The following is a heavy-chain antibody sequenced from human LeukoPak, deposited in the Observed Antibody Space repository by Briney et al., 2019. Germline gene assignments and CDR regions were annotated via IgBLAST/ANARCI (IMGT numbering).Heavy chain of an antibody. Sequence: PGGSLSLTCTVSSGSISSSSYYWGWIRQSPGKGLEWIGSIYYTGSTYYNPSLKSRLTISVDTSKNQFSLKLSSVTAADTAVYYCARQDYGDYGLSYFDYWGQGTLVTVSS. D-gene: IGHD4-17*01. CDR2: IYYTGST. J-gene: IGHJ4*02. V-gene: IGHV4-39*01. CDR3: ARQDYGDYGLSYFDY. CDR1: SGSISSSSYY.